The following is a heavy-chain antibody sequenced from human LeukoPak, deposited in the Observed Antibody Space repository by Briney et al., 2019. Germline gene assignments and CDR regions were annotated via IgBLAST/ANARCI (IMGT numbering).Heavy chain of an antibody. J-gene: IGHJ4*02. CDR2: ISAAGDT. D-gene: IGHD4-11*01. CDR3: ARGLGTTSDY. Sequence: GGSRRLSCAASGFTFSSYDMHWVRQATGKGLEWVSAISAAGDTYYPGSVKGRFTISRENAKNSLYLQMNSLRAGDTAVYYCARGLGTTSDYWGQGTLVTVSS. CDR1: GFTFSSYD. V-gene: IGHV3-13*01.